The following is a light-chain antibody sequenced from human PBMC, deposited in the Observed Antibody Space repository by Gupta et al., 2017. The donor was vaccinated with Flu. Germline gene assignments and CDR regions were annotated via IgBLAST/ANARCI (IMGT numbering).Light chain of an antibody. J-gene: IGLJ2*01. CDR1: SSDIGAYDY. CDR2: DVT. CDR3: CSYAGSGTF. Sequence: QTVTISCTGSSSDIGAYDYVSWDQQNPGKAPKLMIYDVTKRPSGVPDRFSGSKSGNTASLTISGLQAVDESDYYCCSYAGSGTFFGGGTKLTVL. V-gene: IGLV2-11*01.